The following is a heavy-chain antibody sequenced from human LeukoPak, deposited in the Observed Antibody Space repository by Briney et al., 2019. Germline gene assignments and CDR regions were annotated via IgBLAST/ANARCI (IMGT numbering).Heavy chain of an antibody. D-gene: IGHD5-12*01. J-gene: IGHJ4*02. V-gene: IGHV3-23*01. Sequence: GGPLRLSCAASGFTLRSYAMSWVRQAPGKGLEWVSAISGSGGSTYYADSVKGRFTISRDNSKNTLYLQMNSLRAEDTAVYYCAKKKSYSGYAPPFDYWGQGTLVTVSS. CDR2: ISGSGGST. CDR1: GFTLRSYA. CDR3: AKKKSYSGYAPPFDY.